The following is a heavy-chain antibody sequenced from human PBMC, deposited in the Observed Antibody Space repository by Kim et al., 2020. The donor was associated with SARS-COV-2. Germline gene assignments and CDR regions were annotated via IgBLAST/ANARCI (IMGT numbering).Heavy chain of an antibody. D-gene: IGHD2-15*01. J-gene: IGHJ6*02. CDR1: GFTFSRYG. CDR2: IWYDGSKK. V-gene: IGHV3-33*01. Sequence: GGSLRLSCVASGFTFSRYGMHWVRQAPGKGLEWVAVIWYDGSKKQYVDSVKGRFNISRDSSKNTVYLQMNSLRAEDTAVYYCTRGIVVAVALPYGMDVWGQGTTVTVSS. CDR3: TRGIVVAVALPYGMDV.